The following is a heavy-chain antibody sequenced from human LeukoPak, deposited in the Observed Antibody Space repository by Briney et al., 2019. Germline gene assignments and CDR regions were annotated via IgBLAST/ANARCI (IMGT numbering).Heavy chain of an antibody. CDR1: GFTFSGFA. V-gene: IGHV3-23*01. CDR3: AKMKGHPLQKYYMDV. J-gene: IGHJ6*01. CDR2: ISGSGDNT. Sequence: SGGSLRLSCAASGFTFSGFAMSWVRRTPGKGLEWVSGISGSGDNTLYAASVKGRFTISRDNSKNTLYLEMNSLRAEDTAINYCAKMKGHPLQKYYMDVWGQGTTVTVSS. D-gene: IGHD2/OR15-2a*01.